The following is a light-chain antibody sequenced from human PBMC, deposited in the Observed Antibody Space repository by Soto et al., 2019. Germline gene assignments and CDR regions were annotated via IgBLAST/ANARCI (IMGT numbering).Light chain of an antibody. V-gene: IGKV3-20*01. CDR3: QHYVSSPPVT. CDR2: GAS. Sequence: EIVLTQSPGTLSLSPGERATLSCRASQSVSSNYLAWYQQKPGLAPRLLIYGASSRDTGIPDRFSGSGSGTDFTLPISRLEPEDFAVYYCQHYVSSPPVTFAQGTKLEI. CDR1: QSVSSNY. J-gene: IGKJ2*01.